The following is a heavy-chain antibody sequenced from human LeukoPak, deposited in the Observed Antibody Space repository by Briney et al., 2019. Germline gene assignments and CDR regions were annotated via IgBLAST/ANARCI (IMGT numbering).Heavy chain of an antibody. V-gene: IGHV3-48*03. CDR2: INGSGSTT. D-gene: IGHD2-21*01. CDR1: GFTFSSYE. Sequence: PGGSLRLSCAASGFTFSSYEMNWVRQAPGKGLEWLSYINGSGSTTQYVDSVSDRFTISRDNDKNAVYLQMNSLRADDTAIYYCVRDRGGAYSGDNLFDPWGQGTLVTVSS. J-gene: IGHJ5*02. CDR3: VRDRGGAYSGDNLFDP.